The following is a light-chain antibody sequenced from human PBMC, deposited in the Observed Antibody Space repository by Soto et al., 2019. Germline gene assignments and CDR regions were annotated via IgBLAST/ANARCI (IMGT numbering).Light chain of an antibody. CDR3: QQLNSYPRT. V-gene: IGKV1-9*01. CDR1: QGIRSF. J-gene: IGKJ1*01. CDR2: AAS. Sequence: DIQLNQSPSFLSASVGDRVTITCRASQGIRSFLAWYQQKPVKAPKQLIYAASNLQSGVPSRFSGSGYGTEFALPISSLQPEDFATYYCQQLNSYPRTFGQGTKVEFK.